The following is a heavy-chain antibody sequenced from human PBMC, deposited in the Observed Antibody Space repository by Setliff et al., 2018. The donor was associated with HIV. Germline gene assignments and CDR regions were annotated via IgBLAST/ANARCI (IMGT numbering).Heavy chain of an antibody. CDR2: ISTYNGNT. J-gene: IGHJ4*02. Sequence: ASVKVSCKASGYTFIHFGISWARQAPGQGLEWMGWISTYNGNTIYAQKFQGRVTMTTDTSTSTAYMELRSLRSDDTALYYCARPGNWGDRSMNYWGQGTLVTVSS. V-gene: IGHV1-18*01. D-gene: IGHD3-10*01. CDR1: GYTFIHFG. CDR3: ARPGNWGDRSMNY.